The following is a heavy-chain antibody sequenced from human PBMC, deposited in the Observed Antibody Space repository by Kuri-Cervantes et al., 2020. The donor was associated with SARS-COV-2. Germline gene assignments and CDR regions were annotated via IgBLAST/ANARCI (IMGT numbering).Heavy chain of an antibody. CDR3: ATDFGYSSSSHADY. J-gene: IGHJ4*02. CDR2: FDPEDGET. D-gene: IGHD6-6*01. V-gene: IGHV1-24*01. CDR1: GYTLTELS. Sequence: ASVKVSCKVSGYTLTELSMHWVRQAPGKGLEWMGGFDPEDGETIYAQKFQGRVTMTEDTSTDTAYMELSSLRFEDTAVYYCATDFGYSSSSHADYWGQGTLVTVSS.